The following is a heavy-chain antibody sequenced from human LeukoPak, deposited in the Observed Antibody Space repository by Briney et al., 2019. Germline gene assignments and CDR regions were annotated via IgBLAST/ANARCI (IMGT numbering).Heavy chain of an antibody. CDR3: ASGGYSSGHPFDY. V-gene: IGHV3-23*01. CDR2: LSDSGAST. D-gene: IGHD6-19*01. J-gene: IGHJ4*02. Sequence: GGSLRLSCAASGFTFSSYAMTWVRQAPGKGLEWVSALSDSGASTYFADSVKGRFTISRDNSKNTLYLQMNSLRAEDTAVYYCASGGYSSGHPFDYWGQGTLVTVSS. CDR1: GFTFSSYA.